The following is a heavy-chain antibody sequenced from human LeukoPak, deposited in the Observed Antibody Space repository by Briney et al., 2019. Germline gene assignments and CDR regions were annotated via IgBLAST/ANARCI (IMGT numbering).Heavy chain of an antibody. V-gene: IGHV3-48*03. CDR1: GFTFSSYA. J-gene: IGHJ6*02. CDR2: ITNNGTTI. Sequence: PGGSLRLSCAASGFTFSSYAMNWVRQAPGKGLEWVSYITNNGTTIYYADSVKGRFTISRDNAENSLYLQMNSLRAEDTAIYYCARDQWLAHYYHGMDVWGQGTTVTVSS. CDR3: ARDQWLAHYYHGMDV. D-gene: IGHD6-19*01.